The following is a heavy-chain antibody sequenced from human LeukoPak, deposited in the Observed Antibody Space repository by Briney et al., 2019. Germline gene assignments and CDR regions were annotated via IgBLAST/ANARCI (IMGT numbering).Heavy chain of an antibody. CDR3: ARVTQGDTAIDY. D-gene: IGHD5-18*01. V-gene: IGHV1-8*01. CDR2: MNPNSGNT. J-gene: IGHJ4*02. CDR1: GYTLTSYD. Sequence: ASVKVSCKASGYTLTSYDINWVRQATGQGLEWMGWMNPNSGNTGYAQKFQGRVTMTRNTSISTAYMELSSLRSEDTAVYYCARVTQGDTAIDYWGQGTLVTVSS.